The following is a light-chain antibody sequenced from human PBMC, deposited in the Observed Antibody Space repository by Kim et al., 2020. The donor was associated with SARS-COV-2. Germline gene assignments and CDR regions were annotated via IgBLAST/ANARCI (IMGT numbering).Light chain of an antibody. V-gene: IGKV3-20*01. Sequence: EIVLTQSPGTLSLSPGERATLSCRASQSVSSSYLAWYQQKPGQAPRLLIYGASSRATGIPDRFSGSGSGTDFTLTISRLEPEDFAVYYCQQCSSSPLTFGQGTRLDIK. CDR2: GAS. CDR3: QQCSSSPLT. J-gene: IGKJ5*01. CDR1: QSVSSSY.